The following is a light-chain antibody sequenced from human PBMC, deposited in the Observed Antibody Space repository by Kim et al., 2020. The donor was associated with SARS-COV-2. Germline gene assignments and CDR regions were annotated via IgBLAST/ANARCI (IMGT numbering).Light chain of an antibody. CDR3: QQYGSSPYT. Sequence: LSPGDSATLSCTASQSVDSTYLAWFQQKPGQAPRLLIYVASSRATGIPDRFSGSGSGTDFTLTISRLEPEDFAVYYCQQYGSSPYTFGQGTKLEI. CDR1: QSVDSTY. J-gene: IGKJ2*01. V-gene: IGKV3-20*01. CDR2: VAS.